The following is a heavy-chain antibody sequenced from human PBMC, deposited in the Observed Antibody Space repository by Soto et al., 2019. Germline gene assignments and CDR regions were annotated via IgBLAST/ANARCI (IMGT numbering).Heavy chain of an antibody. CDR1: GFTFSSYW. Sequence: GGSLRLSCAAYGFTFSSYWMSWVRQAPGKGLEWVANIKQDGSEKYYVDSVKGRFTISRDNAKNSLYLQMNSLRAEDTAVYYCARDGLSGWSYWGQGTLVTVSS. D-gene: IGHD6-19*01. V-gene: IGHV3-7*01. J-gene: IGHJ4*02. CDR3: ARDGLSGWSY. CDR2: IKQDGSEK.